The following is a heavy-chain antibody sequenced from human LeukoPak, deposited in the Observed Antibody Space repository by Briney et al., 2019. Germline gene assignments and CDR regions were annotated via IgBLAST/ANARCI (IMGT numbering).Heavy chain of an antibody. CDR1: GYTFTTYY. CDR2: VNPTGGGT. CDR3: ARDLGDGYNYLY. J-gene: IGHJ4*02. Sequence: ASVKVSCKASGYTFTTYYMHWVRQAPGQGLEWMGLVNPTGGGTSYAQKFQGRVTMTRDTSTSTVYMDLSSLRSEDTAVYYCARDLGDGYNYLYWGQGTPVTVSS. D-gene: IGHD5-12*01. V-gene: IGHV1-46*01.